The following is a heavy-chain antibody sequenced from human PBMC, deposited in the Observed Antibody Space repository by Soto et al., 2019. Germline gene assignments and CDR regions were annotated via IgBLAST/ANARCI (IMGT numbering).Heavy chain of an antibody. J-gene: IGHJ5*02. D-gene: IGHD3-10*01. CDR3: ARAQPFEFHNWFDP. CDR1: GGSISSYY. CDR2: IYDSGST. Sequence: QVQLQESGPGLVKSSETLSLTCTVTGGSISSYYWSWIRRPPGKGREWIGHIYDSGSTNYNPSLDSRVTISLDTSTNHFSLKFSSVTAADTAVYYCARAQPFEFHNWFDPWGQGTLVSVSA. V-gene: IGHV4-59*13.